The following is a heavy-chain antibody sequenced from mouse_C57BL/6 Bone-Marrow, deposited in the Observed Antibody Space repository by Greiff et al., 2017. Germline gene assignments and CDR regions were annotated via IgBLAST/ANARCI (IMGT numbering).Heavy chain of an antibody. CDR3: ARPYYSNYWYFDV. CDR1: GYTFTSYW. CDR2: IYPGSGST. J-gene: IGHJ1*03. V-gene: IGHV1-55*01. D-gene: IGHD2-5*01. Sequence: VQLQQPGAELVKPGASVKMSCKASGYTFTSYWITWVKQRPGQGLEWIGDIYPGSGSTNYNEKFKSKATLTVDTSSNTAYMQLSSLTSEDSAVYYWARPYYSNYWYFDVWGTGTTVTVSS.